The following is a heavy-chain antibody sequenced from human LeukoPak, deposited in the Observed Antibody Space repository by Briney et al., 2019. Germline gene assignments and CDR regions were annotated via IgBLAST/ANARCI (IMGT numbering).Heavy chain of an antibody. J-gene: IGHJ6*03. Sequence: SETLSLTCTVSGGSISSGGYYWSWIRQPPGKGLEWIGYIYYSGSTNYNPSLKSRVTISVDTSKNQFSLKLSSVTAADTAVYYCARGDYDFWSGYRGYYYYMDVWGKGTTVTVSS. CDR3: ARGDYDFWSGYRGYYYYMDV. CDR2: IYYSGST. CDR1: GGSISSGGYY. D-gene: IGHD3-3*01. V-gene: IGHV4-61*08.